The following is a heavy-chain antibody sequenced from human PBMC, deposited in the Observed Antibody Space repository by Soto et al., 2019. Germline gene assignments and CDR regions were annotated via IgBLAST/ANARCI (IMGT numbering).Heavy chain of an antibody. V-gene: IGHV1-8*01. J-gene: IGHJ4*02. D-gene: IGHD2-8*01. Sequence: ASVKVSCKASGYTFTSYDINWVRRATGQGLEWMGWMNPNSGNTGYAQKFQGRVTMTRNTSISTAYMELSSLRSEDTAVYYCARGGIRGYCTNGVCFHFDYWGQGTLVTVSS. CDR2: MNPNSGNT. CDR1: GYTFTSYD. CDR3: ARGGIRGYCTNGVCFHFDY.